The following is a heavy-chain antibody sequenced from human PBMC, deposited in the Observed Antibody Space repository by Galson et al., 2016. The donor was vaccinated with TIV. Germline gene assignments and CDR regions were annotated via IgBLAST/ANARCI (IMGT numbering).Heavy chain of an antibody. CDR2: IDPSTGGT. CDR3: AFWSNIRSFAL. V-gene: IGHV1-46*01. D-gene: IGHD2-8*02. Sequence: SVKVSCKAAGYTFISYYMHWVRQAPGQGLEWVGVIDPSTGGTTYAQKFQGRVTLTRDTSTNTVYMDLSSLRSYGTAVFCCAFWSNIRSFALWGQGTLITVSS. J-gene: IGHJ1*01. CDR1: GYTFISYY.